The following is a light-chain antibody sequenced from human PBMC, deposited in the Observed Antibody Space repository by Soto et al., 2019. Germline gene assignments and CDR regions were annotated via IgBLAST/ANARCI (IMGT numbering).Light chain of an antibody. CDR1: QRVTSSY. J-gene: IGKJ2*01. CDR2: TAS. Sequence: EIVLTQSPGTLSLSPGERATLSCRASQRVTSSYLAWYQQRPGQPPRLLIYTASSRAAGIPDRFSGSGSGTDFTLTISRLEPEDSAVYYCQQYDTSPRYTFGQGTKLEIK. CDR3: QQYDTSPRYT. V-gene: IGKV3-20*01.